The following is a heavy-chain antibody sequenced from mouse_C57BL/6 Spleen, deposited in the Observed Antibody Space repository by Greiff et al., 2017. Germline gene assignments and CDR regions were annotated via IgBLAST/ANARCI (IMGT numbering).Heavy chain of an antibody. CDR1: GYAFTNYL. D-gene: IGHD3-2*02. Sequence: QVQLQQSGAELVRPGTSVKVSCKASGYAFTNYLIEWVKQRPGQGLEWIGVINTGSGSTNYNEKFKGKATLTADKSSSTAYMQLSNLTSEDSAVYFCATGLGYWGQGTTRTVSS. J-gene: IGHJ2*01. V-gene: IGHV1-54*01. CDR3: ATGLGY. CDR2: INTGSGST.